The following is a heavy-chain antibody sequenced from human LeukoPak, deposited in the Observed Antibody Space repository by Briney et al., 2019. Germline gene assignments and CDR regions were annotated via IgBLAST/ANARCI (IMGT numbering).Heavy chain of an antibody. CDR1: GFTFSSYS. V-gene: IGHV3-66*01. D-gene: IGHD2/OR15-2a*01. Sequence: GGSLRLSCAASGFTFSSYSMNWVRQAPGKELEWVSFIYSGGTTFYADSVKGRFTISRDNTKNTVYLQMNSLRAEDTAVYYCVSFYETYWGRGTLVTVSS. CDR3: VSFYETY. CDR2: IYSGGTT. J-gene: IGHJ4*02.